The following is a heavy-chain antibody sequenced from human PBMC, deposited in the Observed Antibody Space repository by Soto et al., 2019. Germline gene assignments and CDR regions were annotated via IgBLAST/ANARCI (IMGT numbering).Heavy chain of an antibody. CDR1: GGTFSSQT. Sequence: QVQLVQSGAEVKKPGSSVKVSCTASGGTFSSQTITWVRHVPGQGLEGMGSIIPIICVPKYAQSFLSRVTITADKSTRTSYMELRSLRSEDTAVYYCARPALNDIDAASSAFDIWGQGTMVTVSS. CDR2: IIPIICVP. J-gene: IGHJ3*02. V-gene: IGHV1-69*02. D-gene: IGHD3-9*01. CDR3: ARPALNDIDAASSAFDI.